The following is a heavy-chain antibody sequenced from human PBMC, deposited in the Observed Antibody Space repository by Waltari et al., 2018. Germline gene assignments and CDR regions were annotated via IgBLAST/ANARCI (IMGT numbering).Heavy chain of an antibody. CDR3: ARGKYQYGGNYFMF. V-gene: IGHV4-34*01. CDR1: GGPFSGYY. J-gene: IGHJ4*02. Sequence: QVQLQQWGAGLLKPSETLSLTCAVYGGPFSGYYWSWIRQPPGKGLEWIGEINHSGNTNYNPSLKSRVTISGDTSKNQFSLHLSSVTAADTAVYFCARGKYQYGGNYFMFWDPGALVTVSS. D-gene: IGHD1-26*01. CDR2: INHSGNT.